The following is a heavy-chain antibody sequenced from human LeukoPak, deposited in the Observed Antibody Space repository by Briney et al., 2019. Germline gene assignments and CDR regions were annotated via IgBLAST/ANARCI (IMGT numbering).Heavy chain of an antibody. Sequence: SETLSLTCTVPGDSIRSSGYYWGWIRQPPGKGLEWIGSIYYSGSTYYNPSLKSRVTISIDTSKNQFSLKLSSVTAADTAVYYCATEAAGTQRNWFDPWGQGTLVTVSS. CDR3: ATEAAGTQRNWFDP. CDR2: IYYSGST. V-gene: IGHV4-39*07. J-gene: IGHJ5*02. CDR1: GDSIRSSGYY. D-gene: IGHD6-13*01.